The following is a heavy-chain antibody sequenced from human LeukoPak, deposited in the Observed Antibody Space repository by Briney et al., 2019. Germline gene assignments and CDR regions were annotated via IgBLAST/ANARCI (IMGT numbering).Heavy chain of an antibody. CDR1: GGSISSYY. J-gene: IGHJ5*02. Sequence: PSETLSLTSTVSGGSISSYYWSWIRQPPGKGLEWIGYIYYSGSTNNNPSLKSRVNISVDTSKNQFSLKLSSVTAADTAVYYCARGHGDYSNWFDPWGQGTLVTVSS. V-gene: IGHV4-59*08. D-gene: IGHD4-17*01. CDR2: IYYSGST. CDR3: ARGHGDYSNWFDP.